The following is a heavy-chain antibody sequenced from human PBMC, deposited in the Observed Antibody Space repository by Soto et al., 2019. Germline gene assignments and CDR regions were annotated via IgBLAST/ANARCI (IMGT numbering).Heavy chain of an antibody. V-gene: IGHV3-30-3*01. Sequence: VQLLESGGGLVQPGGSLRLSCAASGFTFSSYAMHWVRQAPGKGLEWVAVISYDGSNKYYADSVKGRFTISRDNSKNTLYLQMNSLRAEDTAVYYCARVGPMIVGNDAFDIWGQGTMVTVSS. CDR1: GFTFSSYA. D-gene: IGHD3-22*01. CDR3: ARVGPMIVGNDAFDI. J-gene: IGHJ3*02. CDR2: ISYDGSNK.